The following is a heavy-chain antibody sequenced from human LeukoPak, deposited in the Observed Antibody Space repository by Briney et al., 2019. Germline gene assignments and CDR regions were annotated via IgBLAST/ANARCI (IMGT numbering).Heavy chain of an antibody. Sequence: ASVKVYCKASGYTFTSYGISWVRQAPGQGLEWMGWISAYNGNTNYAQKLQGRVTMTTDTSTSTAYMELGSLRSDDTAVYYCARDNVGIAAAATPSMDVWGKGTTVTVSP. CDR3: ARDNVGIAAAATPSMDV. V-gene: IGHV1-18*04. J-gene: IGHJ6*04. CDR1: GYTFTSYG. D-gene: IGHD6-13*01. CDR2: ISAYNGNT.